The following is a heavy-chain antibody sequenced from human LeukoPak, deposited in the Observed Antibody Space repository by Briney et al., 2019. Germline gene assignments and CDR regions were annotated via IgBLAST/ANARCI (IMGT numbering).Heavy chain of an antibody. CDR2: ISGSGDST. Sequence: GGSLRLSCVASGFTFNNYTMRWVRQAPGKGLEWVSAISGSGDSTYYADSVKGRFTISRDNSKNTLYLQMNSLRVEDTAVYYCTKPDCPSTSCYTLDYWGQGILVTVSS. CDR3: TKPDCPSTSCYTLDY. V-gene: IGHV3-23*01. D-gene: IGHD2-2*02. CDR1: GFTFNNYT. J-gene: IGHJ4*02.